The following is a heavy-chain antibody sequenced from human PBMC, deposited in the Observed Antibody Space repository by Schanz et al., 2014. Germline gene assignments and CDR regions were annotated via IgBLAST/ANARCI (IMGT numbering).Heavy chain of an antibody. D-gene: IGHD5-12*01. Sequence: EVQLVESGGGLVQPGRSLRLSCVASGFRFDDYAMHWVRQAPGKGLEWVSGMSWNAGSLGYGDSVKGRFTISRDNAKSSLYLQMNSLRAEDTAVYYCARSRGFDSIFDFWGRGTLVTVSS. CDR1: GFRFDDYA. CDR2: MSWNAGSL. CDR3: ARSRGFDSIFDF. J-gene: IGHJ4*02. V-gene: IGHV3-9*01.